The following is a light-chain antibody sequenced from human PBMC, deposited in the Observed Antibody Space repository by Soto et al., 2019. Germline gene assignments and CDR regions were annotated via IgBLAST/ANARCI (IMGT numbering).Light chain of an antibody. CDR1: QSVSSH. CDR3: QQGSNWPLT. J-gene: IGKJ5*01. CDR2: DAS. V-gene: IGKV3-11*01. Sequence: EIVLTQSPGTLSLSPGERATLSCRASQSVSSHLAWYQQKRGQAPRLLIYDASSRATGIPARFSGSGSGTDFTLTISSLEPEDFAVYYCQQGSNWPLTFGQGTRLEIK.